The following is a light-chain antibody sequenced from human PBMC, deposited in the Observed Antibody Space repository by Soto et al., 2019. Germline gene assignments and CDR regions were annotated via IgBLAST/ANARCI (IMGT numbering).Light chain of an antibody. J-gene: IGKJ1*01. CDR1: QSVSSY. Sequence: IVLTQSPATLSLSPGERATRSCSASQSVSSYLAWYQQKPGQAPRLLIYDASNRATGIPARFSGSGSGTDFTLTISSLEPEDFAVYYCQQRRNWPPWTFGQGTKVDIK. CDR2: DAS. V-gene: IGKV3-11*01. CDR3: QQRRNWPPWT.